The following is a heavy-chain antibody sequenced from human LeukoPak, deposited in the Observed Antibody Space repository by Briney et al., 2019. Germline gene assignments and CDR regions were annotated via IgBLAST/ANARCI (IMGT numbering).Heavy chain of an antibody. V-gene: IGHV4-61*02. Sequence: PSETLSLTCTVSGGSISSGSYYWSWIRQPAGKGLEWIGRIYTSGSTNYSPSLKSRVTISVDTSKNQFSLKLSSVTAADTAVYYCARSGYYDGADYWGQGTLVTVSS. CDR2: IYTSGST. D-gene: IGHD3-22*01. CDR1: GGSISSGSYY. J-gene: IGHJ4*02. CDR3: ARSGYYDGADY.